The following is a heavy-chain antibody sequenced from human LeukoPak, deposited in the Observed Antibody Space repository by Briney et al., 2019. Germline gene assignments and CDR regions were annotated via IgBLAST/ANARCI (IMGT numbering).Heavy chain of an antibody. CDR1: GFTFSGYS. J-gene: IGHJ4*02. CDR2: FGTRSTSV. D-gene: IGHD3-22*01. V-gene: IGHV3-21*01. CDR3: AREVSEGFDF. Sequence: GGSLRLSCTASGFTFSGYSMNWIRQAPGKGLEWVSSFGTRSTSVYHAGSVKGRFAISRDNAKNSLYLQMNSLRAEDTALYYCAREVSEGFDFWGQGTLVTVST.